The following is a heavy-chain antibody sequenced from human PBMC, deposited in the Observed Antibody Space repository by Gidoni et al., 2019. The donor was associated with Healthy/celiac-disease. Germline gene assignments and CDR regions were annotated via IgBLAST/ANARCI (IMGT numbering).Heavy chain of an antibody. CDR1: VGSISRRNW. CDR3: ARVRGKYDFWSGYLDY. V-gene: IGHV4-4*02. CDR2: IYHSGST. D-gene: IGHD3-3*01. Sequence: QVQLQESGPGLVKPSGTLSLTCAVSVGSISRRNWWIWVRQPPGKGLEWIGEIYHSGSTNYNPYSKSRVTISVDKSKNQFALKLSAVTAADTAVYYCARVRGKYDFWSGYLDYWGQGTLVTVSS. J-gene: IGHJ4*02.